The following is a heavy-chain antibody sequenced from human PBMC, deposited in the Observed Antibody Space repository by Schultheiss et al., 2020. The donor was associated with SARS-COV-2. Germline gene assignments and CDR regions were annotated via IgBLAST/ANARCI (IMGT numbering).Heavy chain of an antibody. J-gene: IGHJ6*03. CDR2: INHSGST. CDR3: AASGYYYYYMDV. Sequence: SETLSLTCAVSGYSISSGYYWGWIRQPPGKGLEWIGEINHSGSTNYNPSLKSRVTISVDTSKNQFSLKLSSVTAADTAVYYCAASGYYYYYMDVWGKGTTVTVSS. V-gene: IGHV4-38-2*01. CDR1: GYSISSGYY. D-gene: IGHD3-10*01.